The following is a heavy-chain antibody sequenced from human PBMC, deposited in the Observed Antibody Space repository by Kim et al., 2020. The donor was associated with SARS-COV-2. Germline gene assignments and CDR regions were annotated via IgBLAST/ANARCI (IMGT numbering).Heavy chain of an antibody. D-gene: IGHD2-2*01. J-gene: IGHJ4*02. CDR3: TPGYCSSTSCQHYFDY. Sequence: SVKGRFTISRDNAKNSLYLQMNSLRDEDTALYYCTPGYCSSTSCQHYFDYWGQGTLVIVSS. V-gene: IGHV3-48*02.